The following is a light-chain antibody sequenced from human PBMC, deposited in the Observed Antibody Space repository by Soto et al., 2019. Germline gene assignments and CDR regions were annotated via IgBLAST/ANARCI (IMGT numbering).Light chain of an antibody. J-gene: IGLJ2*01. V-gene: IGLV2-14*03. CDR2: DVS. CDR1: SSDVGGYNY. Sequence: QSALTQPASVSGSLGQSITISCTGTSSDVGGYNYISWYQQHPGKAPKLMIYDVSNRPSGVSNRFSGSKSGSTASLTISRLRDEDEADYYCSSYTSSSIMVFGGGTKLTVL. CDR3: SSYTSSSIMV.